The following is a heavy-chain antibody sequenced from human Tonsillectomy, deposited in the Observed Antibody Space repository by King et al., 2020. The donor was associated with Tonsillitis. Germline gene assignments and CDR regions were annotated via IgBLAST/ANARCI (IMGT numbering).Heavy chain of an antibody. CDR1: GFSLTTSGVG. J-gene: IGHJ5*02. V-gene: IGHV2-5*01. CDR3: AQRPVIGREVDT. CDR2: IYWNDDK. D-gene: IGHD3-16*02. Sequence: ITLKESGPTLVKPTQTLTLTCTFSGFSLTTSGVGVGWIRQPPGKALEWLAFIYWNDDKTYSPSLKSRLTIAKDTSKNQVVLTMTNVDPVDTATYFCAQRPVIGREVDTWGQGILVRASS.